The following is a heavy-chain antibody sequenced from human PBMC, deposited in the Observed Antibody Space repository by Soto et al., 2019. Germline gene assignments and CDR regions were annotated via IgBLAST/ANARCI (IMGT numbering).Heavy chain of an antibody. CDR1: GFTFSSYG. Sequence: PGGSLRLSCAASGFTFSSYGMHWVRQAPGKGLEWVSSISSRSDIYYADAVKGRTTISRDNANNSVSLQMNSRRAEDTAVYYCAREYTAWPLAYGLDVWGQGTTVTVSS. V-gene: IGHV3-21*01. J-gene: IGHJ6*02. CDR2: ISSRSDI. CDR3: AREYTAWPLAYGLDV. D-gene: IGHD2-2*02.